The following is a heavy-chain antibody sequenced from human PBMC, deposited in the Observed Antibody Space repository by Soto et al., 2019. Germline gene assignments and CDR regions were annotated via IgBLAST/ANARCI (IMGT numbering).Heavy chain of an antibody. J-gene: IGHJ4*02. CDR3: ARVSDYGDSSPFDY. CDR2: ISYSGST. V-gene: IGHV4-59*01. Sequence: QVQLQESGPGLVKPSETLSLTCTVSGGSISGYYWSWIRQSPGKGLEWIGYISYSGSTNYNPSLTSRVTISVDTSKRQFSLNLSSVTTADTAVYYCARVSDYGDSSPFDYWGQGTLVTVSS. CDR1: GGSISGYY. D-gene: IGHD4-17*01.